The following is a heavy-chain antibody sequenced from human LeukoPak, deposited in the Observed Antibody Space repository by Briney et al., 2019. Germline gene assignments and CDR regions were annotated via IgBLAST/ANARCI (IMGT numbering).Heavy chain of an antibody. CDR3: ARVRGSGWYFDY. CDR1: GFTFSTYS. Sequence: QAGGSLRLSCAASGFTFSTYSMNWVRQAPGKGLEWVSYITSSGSTIYYADSVKGRLTISRDNAKNSLYLQMNSLGDEDTAIYYCARVRGSGWYFDYWGQGTLVAVSS. CDR2: ITSSGSTI. V-gene: IGHV3-48*02. D-gene: IGHD6-19*01. J-gene: IGHJ4*02.